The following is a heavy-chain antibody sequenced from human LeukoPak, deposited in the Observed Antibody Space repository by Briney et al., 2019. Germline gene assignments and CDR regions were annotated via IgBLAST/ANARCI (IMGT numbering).Heavy chain of an antibody. CDR1: GYTFTSYG. V-gene: IGHV1-18*01. D-gene: IGHD5-18*01. J-gene: IGHJ5*02. Sequence: EASVKVSCKASGYTFTSYGISWVRQAPGQGLEWMGWISAYSGNTNYAQKLQGRVTMTTDTSTSTAYMELRSLRSDDTAVYYCARELNVDTAMVSGNWFDPWGQGTLVTVSS. CDR2: ISAYSGNT. CDR3: ARELNVDTAMVSGNWFDP.